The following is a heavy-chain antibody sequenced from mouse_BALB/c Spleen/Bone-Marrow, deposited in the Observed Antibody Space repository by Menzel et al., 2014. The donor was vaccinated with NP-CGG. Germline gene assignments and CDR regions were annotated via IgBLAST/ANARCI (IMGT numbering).Heavy chain of an antibody. V-gene: IGHV14-3*02. CDR3: ARDRGWYLDV. D-gene: IGHD2-14*01. CDR2: IDPANGNN. J-gene: IGHJ1*01. CDR1: GFNIKDTY. Sequence: EVQLQESGADLVKPGASVKLSCTASGFNIKDTYINWVRQRPEQGLEWIGRIDPANGNNKYDPKFQGKATITAVTSSNTAYLQLSSLTSEDTVVYYCARDRGWYLDVWGAGTTVTVSS.